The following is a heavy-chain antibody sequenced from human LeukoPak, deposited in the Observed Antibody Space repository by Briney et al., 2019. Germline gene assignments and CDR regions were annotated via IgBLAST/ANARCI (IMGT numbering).Heavy chain of an antibody. CDR3: ARDRVVKARIGGMDV. Sequence: GGSLRLSCAASGFVFSGYSINLVRQAPGKGLEWVSYISESSSHTYYVDSVKGRFTISRDDAKNSLYLQMSSLRAEDTVIYYCARDRVVKARIGGMDVWGQGTTVIVSS. J-gene: IGHJ6*02. CDR2: ISESSSHT. D-gene: IGHD5-24*01. V-gene: IGHV3-21*06. CDR1: GFVFSGYS.